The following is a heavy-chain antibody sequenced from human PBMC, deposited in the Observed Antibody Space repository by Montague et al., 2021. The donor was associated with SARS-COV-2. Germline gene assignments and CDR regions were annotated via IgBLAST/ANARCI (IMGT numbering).Heavy chain of an antibody. CDR2: ISSSSSYI. Sequence: SLRLSCAASGFTFSSYSMNWVRQAPEKGLEWVSSISSSSSYIYYADSVKGRFTISRDNAKNSLYLQMNSLRAEDTAVYYCARDPSTIFGVVTLPWGQGTLVTVSS. V-gene: IGHV3-21*01. CDR1: GFTFSSYS. CDR3: ARDPSTIFGVVTLP. J-gene: IGHJ5*02. D-gene: IGHD3-3*01.